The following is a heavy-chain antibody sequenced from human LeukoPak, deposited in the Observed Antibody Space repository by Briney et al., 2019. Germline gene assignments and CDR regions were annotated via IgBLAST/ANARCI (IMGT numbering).Heavy chain of an antibody. Sequence: SETLSLTCAVYGGSFGGYYWSWIRQPPGKGLEWIGEINHSGSTNYNPSLKSRVTISVDTSKNQFSLKLSSVTAADTAVYYCARSPLIVVVPAAKNYYYYGMDVWGQGTTVTVSS. D-gene: IGHD2-2*01. J-gene: IGHJ6*02. CDR2: INHSGST. CDR1: GGSFGGYY. CDR3: ARSPLIVVVPAAKNYYYYGMDV. V-gene: IGHV4-34*01.